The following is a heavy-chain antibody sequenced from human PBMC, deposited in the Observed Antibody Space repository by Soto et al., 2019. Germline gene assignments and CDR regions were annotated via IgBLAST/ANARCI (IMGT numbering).Heavy chain of an antibody. CDR1: GFTVSSNY. V-gene: IGHV3-66*01. J-gene: IGHJ6*03. CDR2: IYSGGST. CDR3: ARDGRILRFLEWSQRAGSYYYYCMDV. D-gene: IGHD3-3*01. Sequence: GGSLGLSFAASGFTVSSNYMSWVRQAPGKGLEWVSVIYSGGSTYYADSVKGRFTISRDNSKNTLYLQMNSLRAEDTAVYYCARDGRILRFLEWSQRAGSYYYYCMDVWGKGTTVTVSS.